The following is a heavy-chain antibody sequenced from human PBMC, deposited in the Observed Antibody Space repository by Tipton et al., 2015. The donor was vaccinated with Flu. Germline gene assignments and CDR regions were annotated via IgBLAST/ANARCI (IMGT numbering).Heavy chain of an antibody. D-gene: IGHD3-10*01. J-gene: IGHJ6*02. V-gene: IGHV4-38-2*01. CDR2: IYHSGNT. CDR3: ARLMKVRGVTPGYYGMDV. Sequence: TLSLTCAVSGDSISSNYFWAWIRQPPGKGPEWIGNIYHSGNTYYNPSLKSRVTISVDTSKNQFSLKLSSVTAADTAVYYCARLMKVRGVTPGYYGMDVWGQGTTVTVSS. CDR1: GDSISSNYF.